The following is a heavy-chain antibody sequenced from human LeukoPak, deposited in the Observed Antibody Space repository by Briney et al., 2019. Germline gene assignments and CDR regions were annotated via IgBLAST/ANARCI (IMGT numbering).Heavy chain of an antibody. D-gene: IGHD2-15*01. CDR2: IYHPGST. CDR1: GDSISGTTFY. Sequence: SSETLSLTCPLSGDSISGTTFYWGWIRQPPGKGLEWIASIYHPGSTYYNPSLESRVVISVDTPKNQFSLKLSSVTAADTAVYYCARQRRISSGPQPFDIWGQGSMVTVSS. CDR3: ARQRRISSGPQPFDI. J-gene: IGHJ3*02. V-gene: IGHV4-39*01.